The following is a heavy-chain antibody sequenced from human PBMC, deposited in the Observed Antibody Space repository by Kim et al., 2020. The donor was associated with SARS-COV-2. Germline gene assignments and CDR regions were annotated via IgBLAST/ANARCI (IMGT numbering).Heavy chain of an antibody. V-gene: IGHV3-7*01. D-gene: IGHD6-13*01. Sequence: VDSVKGRFTISRDNAKNSLYLQMNSLRAEDTAVYYCARGRGNSSSWYFDYWGQGTLVTVSS. J-gene: IGHJ4*02. CDR3: ARGRGNSSSWYFDY.